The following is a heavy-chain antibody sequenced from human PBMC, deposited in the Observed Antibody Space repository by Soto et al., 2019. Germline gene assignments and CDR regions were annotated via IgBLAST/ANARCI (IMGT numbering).Heavy chain of an antibody. CDR3: ARGVSVTLAVQGGAPDKNYFDS. J-gene: IGHJ4*02. V-gene: IGHV4-34*04. Sequence: SETLSLTCAVSGGSFSGFYWSWIRQSSGKGLEWIGEIDHSGITNHNTALKSRATMSVDTSKNQFSLKLRSVTAADTAVYYCARGVSVTLAVQGGAPDKNYFDSWSQGTLVTVSS. CDR2: IDHSGIT. D-gene: IGHD1-26*01. CDR1: GGSFSGFY.